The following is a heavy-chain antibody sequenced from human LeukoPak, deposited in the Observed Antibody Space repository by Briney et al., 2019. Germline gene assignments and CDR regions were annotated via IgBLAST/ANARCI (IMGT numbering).Heavy chain of an antibody. Sequence: ASVKVSCKASGYTFTGYYMHWVRQAPGQGLEWMGIINPSGGSTSYAQKFQGRVTMTRDMSTSTVYMELSSLRSKDTAVYYCARGYCSGGSCYDYWGQGTLVTVSS. D-gene: IGHD2-15*01. CDR1: GYTFTGYY. V-gene: IGHV1-46*01. J-gene: IGHJ4*02. CDR2: INPSGGST. CDR3: ARGYCSGGSCYDY.